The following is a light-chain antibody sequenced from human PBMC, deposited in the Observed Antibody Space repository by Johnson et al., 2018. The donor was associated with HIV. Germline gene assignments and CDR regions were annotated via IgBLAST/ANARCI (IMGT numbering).Light chain of an antibody. CDR3: GTWDSSLSAGGV. V-gene: IGLV1-51*01. CDR2: YNN. CDR1: SSNIGNNY. J-gene: IGLJ1*01. Sequence: QSVLTQPPSVSAAPGQKVTISCSGSSSNIGNNYVSWYQQLPGTAPKLLIYYNNKRPSGIPDRFSGSKSGTSATLGITGLQTGDEADYYCGTWDSSLSAGGVVGTGIKVTVL.